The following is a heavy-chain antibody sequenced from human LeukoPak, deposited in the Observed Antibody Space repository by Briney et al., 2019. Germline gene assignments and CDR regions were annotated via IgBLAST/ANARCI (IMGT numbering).Heavy chain of an antibody. CDR2: ISSSSSTI. CDR3: ARYPVPGGYYYGHLDY. V-gene: IGHV3-48*01. CDR1: GFTFSSYS. J-gene: IGHJ4*02. Sequence: GGSLRLSCAASGFTFSSYSINGVCQAPGKGLEWVSYISSSSSTIYYADSVKGRFTISRDNAKNSLYLQMNSLRAEDTAVYYCARYPVPGGYYYGHLDYCCMGTLVTVSS. D-gene: IGHD3-22*01.